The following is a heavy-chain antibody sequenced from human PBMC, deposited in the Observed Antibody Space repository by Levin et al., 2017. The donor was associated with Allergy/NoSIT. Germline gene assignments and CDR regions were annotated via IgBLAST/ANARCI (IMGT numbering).Heavy chain of an antibody. Sequence: ASVKVSCKASGYTFTSYYMHWVRQAPGQGLESMGIINPSGGSTSYAQKFQGRVTMTRDTSTSTVYMELSSLRSEDTAVYYCARDIGDCSGGSCYGWDYWGQGTLVTVSS. V-gene: IGHV1-46*01. D-gene: IGHD2-15*01. CDR3: ARDIGDCSGGSCYGWDY. J-gene: IGHJ4*02. CDR1: GYTFTSYY. CDR2: INPSGGST.